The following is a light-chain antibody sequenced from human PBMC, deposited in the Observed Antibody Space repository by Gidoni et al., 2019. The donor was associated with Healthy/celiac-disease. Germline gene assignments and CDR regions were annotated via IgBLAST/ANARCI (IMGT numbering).Light chain of an antibody. CDR1: QSIISY. V-gene: IGKV1-39*01. Sequence: DIQMTQSPSSLSASVGDRVTITCRASQSIISYLNWYQQKPGKAPKLLIYAASSLQSGVPSRCSGSGSGTDFTLTISSLQPEDFATYYCQQSYSTPWTFXYXTKVEIK. J-gene: IGKJ1*01. CDR3: QQSYSTPWT. CDR2: AAS.